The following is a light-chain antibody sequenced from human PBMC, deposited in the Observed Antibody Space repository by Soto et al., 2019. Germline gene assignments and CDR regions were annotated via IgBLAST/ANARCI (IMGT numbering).Light chain of an antibody. CDR1: QTVSSG. J-gene: IGKJ1*01. V-gene: IGKV1-5*01. CDR2: DVS. CDR3: QQYYSYSRT. Sequence: DIQMPQSPSTLSAAVGDRVTITCRASQTVSSGLAWYKQKPGKAPKLLSYDVSSLESGVPSRFSGSGSGTDFTLPIRSLQPDDFATYHCQQYYSYSRTVRQGTKV.